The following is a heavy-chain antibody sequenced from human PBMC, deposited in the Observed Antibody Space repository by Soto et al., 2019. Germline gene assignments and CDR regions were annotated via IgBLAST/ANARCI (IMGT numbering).Heavy chain of an antibody. CDR3: ARCTPGYVIGWWSHFEY. CDR1: GFTFSTYA. V-gene: IGHV3-23*01. D-gene: IGHD2-8*02. J-gene: IGHJ4*02. CDR2: VGRGGGA. Sequence: EVQLMESGGGLVQHGGSLGLSCAASGFTFSTYAMNWVRQAPGKGLEWISVVGRGGGAPYAASVKGRFTISRDNFKNTIYLQMNSLRAEHTAVYCCARCTPGYVIGWWSHFEYWGQGSLVTVSS.